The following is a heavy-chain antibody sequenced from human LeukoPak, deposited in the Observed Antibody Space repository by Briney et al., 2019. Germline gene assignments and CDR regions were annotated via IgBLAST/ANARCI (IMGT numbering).Heavy chain of an antibody. V-gene: IGHV1-2*02. CDR2: INPNSGGT. CDR3: ARLRTYYDFWSGYYVSAFDI. CDR1: GYTFTGYY. J-gene: IGHJ3*02. D-gene: IGHD3-3*01. Sequence: GASVKVSCKASGYTFTGYYMHWVRQAPGQGLEWMGWINPNSGGTNYAQKFQGRVTMTRDTSISTAYMELSRLRSDDTAVYYCARLRTYYDFWSGYYVSAFDIWGQGTMVTVSS.